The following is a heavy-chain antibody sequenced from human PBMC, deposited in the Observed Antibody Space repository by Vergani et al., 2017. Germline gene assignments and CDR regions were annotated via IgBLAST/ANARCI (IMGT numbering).Heavy chain of an antibody. Sequence: EVQLVESGGGLVQPGGSLRLSCAASGFTFSSYEMNWVRQAPGKGLEWVSYISSSGSTIYYADSVKGRFTISRDNAKNSLYLQMNSLRAEDTAVYYCARDSVGICGVAHGGFDYWGQGTLVTVSS. D-gene: IGHD3-3*01. CDR3: ARDSVGICGVAHGGFDY. CDR2: ISSSGSTI. J-gene: IGHJ4*02. V-gene: IGHV3-48*03. CDR1: GFTFSSYE.